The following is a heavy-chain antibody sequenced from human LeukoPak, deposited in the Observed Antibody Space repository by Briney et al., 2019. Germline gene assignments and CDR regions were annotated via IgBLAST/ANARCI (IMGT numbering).Heavy chain of an antibody. CDR1: GGSISSVGYY. V-gene: IGHV4-31*03. J-gene: IGHJ4*02. D-gene: IGHD5-12*01. CDR2: IYYSGST. Sequence: SQTLSLTCTVSGGSISSVGYYWSWIRQHPGKGLEWIGNIYYSGSTYYNPSLKSRITISVDKSKNQFSLKLSSVTAADTTVDYCGRGSDSGYNWFDYWGQGTLVTVSS. CDR3: GRGSDSGYNWFDY.